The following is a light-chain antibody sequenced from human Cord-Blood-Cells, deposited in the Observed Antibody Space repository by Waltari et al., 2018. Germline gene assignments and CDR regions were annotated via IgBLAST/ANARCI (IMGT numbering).Light chain of an antibody. CDR1: SPTIGAGYD. CDR3: QSYDSSLSGSYV. J-gene: IGLJ1*01. CDR2: GNS. Sequence: QSVLTQPPSVSGAPGQRVTISCTGSSPTIGAGYDVPWYQQLPGTAPKLLIYGNSNRPSGVPDRFSGSKSGTSASLAITGLQAEDEADYYCQSYDSSLSGSYVFGTGTKVTVL. V-gene: IGLV1-40*01.